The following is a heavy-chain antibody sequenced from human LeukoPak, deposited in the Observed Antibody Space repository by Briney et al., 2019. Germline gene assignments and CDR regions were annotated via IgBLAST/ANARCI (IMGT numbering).Heavy chain of an antibody. CDR2: MNSGGSDT. V-gene: IGHV3-74*01. J-gene: IGHJ3*02. Sequence: GGSLRLSCAASGFNFRDSWMYWVRQVPGKGLVWVARMNSGGSDTAHADSVRGRFTVSRDNAKNTLYLQMNSLRAEDTAVYFCVMYTWGDVPDIWGQGTMVTVSS. CDR1: GFNFRDSW. D-gene: IGHD1-20*01. CDR3: VMYTWGDVPDI.